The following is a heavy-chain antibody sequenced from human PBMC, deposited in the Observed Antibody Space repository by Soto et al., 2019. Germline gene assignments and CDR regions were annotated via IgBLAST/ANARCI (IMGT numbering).Heavy chain of an antibody. J-gene: IGHJ6*02. Sequence: QVQLVESGGGLVKPGGSLRLSCAASGFTFSDYYMSWIRQAPGKGLEWVSYISSSGSTIYYADSVKGRFTISRDNAKKSLYLQMNSLRAEDTAVYYWARTVLAAGKRYYYYGMDVWSQGTTVTVSS. CDR3: ARTVLAAGKRYYYYGMDV. D-gene: IGHD6-19*01. CDR2: ISSSGSTI. CDR1: GFTFSDYY. V-gene: IGHV3-11*01.